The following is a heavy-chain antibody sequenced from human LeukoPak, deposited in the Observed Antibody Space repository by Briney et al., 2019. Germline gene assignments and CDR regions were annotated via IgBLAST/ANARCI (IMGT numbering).Heavy chain of an antibody. D-gene: IGHD3-22*01. CDR2: IYYSGST. J-gene: IGHJ6*02. V-gene: IGHV4-39*01. CDR3: ARQQIDTDRSGHYYYNGMDV. CDR1: GGSISSSSYY. Sequence: SETLSLTCTVSGGSISSSSYYWGWIRQPPGKGLEWIGSIYYSGSTYYNPSLKSRVTISVDTSKNQFSLKLSSVTAADTAVYYCARQQIDTDRSGHYYYNGMDVWGQGTTVTVSS.